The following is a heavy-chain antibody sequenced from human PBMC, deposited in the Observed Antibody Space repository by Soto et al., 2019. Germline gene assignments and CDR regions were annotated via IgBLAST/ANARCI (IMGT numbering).Heavy chain of an antibody. CDR3: AKDSWYFDL. V-gene: IGHV3-74*01. CDR2: IDTSGSST. J-gene: IGHJ4*02. Sequence: HPGGSLRLSCEASGFIFTNFWMHWVRQVPGKGLVWVSRIDTSGSSTSYADSVKGRFTISRDNAKNTVSLQMNSPRAEDTGVYYCAKDSWYFDLWSQGSLVTVSS. CDR1: GFIFTNFW. D-gene: IGHD6-13*01.